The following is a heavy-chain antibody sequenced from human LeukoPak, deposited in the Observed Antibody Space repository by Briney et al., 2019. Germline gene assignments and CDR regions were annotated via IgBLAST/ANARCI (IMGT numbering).Heavy chain of an antibody. CDR1: GFTFSSYW. CDR2: IKQDGSEK. D-gene: IGHD1-7*01. CDR3: ATTITGTTLKFDY. Sequence: GGSLRLSCAASGFTFSSYWISWVRQAPGKGLEWVANIKQDGSEKYYVDSVKGRFTISRDNAKNSLYLQMNSLRAEDTAVYYCATTITGTTLKFDYWGQGTLVTVSS. V-gene: IGHV3-7*01. J-gene: IGHJ4*02.